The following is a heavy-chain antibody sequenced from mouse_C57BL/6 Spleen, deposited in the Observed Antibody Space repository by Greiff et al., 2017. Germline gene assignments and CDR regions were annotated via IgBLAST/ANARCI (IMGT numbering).Heavy chain of an antibody. CDR3: ARRVYYYGSSYWYFDV. J-gene: IGHJ1*03. CDR2: IDPSDSYT. D-gene: IGHD1-1*01. Sequence: QVQLQQPGAELVMPGASVKLSCKASGYTFTSYWMHWVKPRPGQGLEWIGEIDPSDSYTNYNQKFKGKSTLTVDKSSSTAYMQLSSLTSEDSAVYYCARRVYYYGSSYWYFDVWGTGTTVTVSS. CDR1: GYTFTSYW. V-gene: IGHV1-69*01.